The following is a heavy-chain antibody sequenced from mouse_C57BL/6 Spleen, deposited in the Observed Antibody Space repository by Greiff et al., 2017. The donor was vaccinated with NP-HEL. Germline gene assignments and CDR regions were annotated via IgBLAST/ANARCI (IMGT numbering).Heavy chain of an antibody. CDR3: ARLGYYGSSYGNYFDY. D-gene: IGHD1-1*01. CDR1: GYAFSSSW. Sequence: VQLQQSGPELVKPGASVKISCKASGYAFSSSWMNWVKQRPGKGLEWIGRIYPGDGDTNYNGKFKGKATLTADKSSSTAYMQLSSLTSEDSAVYCCARLGYYGSSYGNYFDYWGQGTTLTVSS. V-gene: IGHV1-82*01. J-gene: IGHJ2*01. CDR2: IYPGDGDT.